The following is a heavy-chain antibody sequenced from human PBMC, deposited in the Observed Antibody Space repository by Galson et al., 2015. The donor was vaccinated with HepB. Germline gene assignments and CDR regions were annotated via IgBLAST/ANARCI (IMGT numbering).Heavy chain of an antibody. CDR2: IAESVGST. Sequence: SLRLSCAASGFTFSSYAMTWVRQAPGKGLQWVSAIAESVGSTYYADSVKGRFTISRDNSKNTLYLQMNSLRAEDTAVYYCARDRPIVRAIYYFDSWGQGTLVTVSS. CDR1: GFTFSSYA. J-gene: IGHJ4*02. V-gene: IGHV3-23*01. CDR3: ARDRPIVRAIYYFDS. D-gene: IGHD1-26*01.